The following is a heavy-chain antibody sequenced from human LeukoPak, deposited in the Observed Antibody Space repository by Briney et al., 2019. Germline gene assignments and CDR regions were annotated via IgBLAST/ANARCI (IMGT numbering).Heavy chain of an antibody. V-gene: IGHV3-30-3*01. Sequence: PGRSLRLSCAASGFTFSSYAMHWVRQAPGKGLEWVAAISYDGSNKYYADSVKGRFTISRDNSKNTLYLQMNSLRAEDTAVYYCAREVNGDYGAFDIWGQGTMVTVSS. J-gene: IGHJ3*02. CDR3: AREVNGDYGAFDI. CDR2: ISYDGSNK. D-gene: IGHD4-17*01. CDR1: GFTFSSYA.